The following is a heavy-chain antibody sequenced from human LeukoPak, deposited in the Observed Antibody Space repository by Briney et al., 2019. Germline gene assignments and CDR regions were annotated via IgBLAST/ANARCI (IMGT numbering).Heavy chain of an antibody. CDR1: GYTFTGYY. Sequence: ASVKVSCKASGYTFTGYYLHWVRQAPGQGLEWMGWINPNSGGTNYAQKFQGRVIMTGDTSISTAYMELNRLSSDDTAIYYCAGRPDTAIVPIFDYWGQGTLVTVSS. J-gene: IGHJ4*02. D-gene: IGHD5-18*01. CDR3: AGRPDTAIVPIFDY. CDR2: INPNSGGT. V-gene: IGHV1-2*02.